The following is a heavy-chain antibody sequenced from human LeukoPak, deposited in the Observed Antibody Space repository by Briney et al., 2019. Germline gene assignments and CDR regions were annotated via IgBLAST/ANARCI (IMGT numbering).Heavy chain of an antibody. D-gene: IGHD6-19*01. V-gene: IGHV3-23*01. CDR1: GFTFGSSV. CDR3: AKAWRSDWYDY. Sequence: GGSLRLSCAASGFTFGSSVMNWVRQAPGKGLEWVSGISANGGSTYYADSVKGRFTISRDTSKNTLYLQMNSLRAEDTAVYYCAKAWRSDWYDYWGQGTLVTVSS. CDR2: ISANGGST. J-gene: IGHJ4*02.